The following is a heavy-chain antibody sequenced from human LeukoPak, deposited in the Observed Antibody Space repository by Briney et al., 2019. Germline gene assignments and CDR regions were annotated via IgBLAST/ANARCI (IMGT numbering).Heavy chain of an antibody. CDR3: ARDPSKGYSSSWYLGH. CDR2: ISYDGSNE. Sequence: GGSLRLSCAASGFIFSSYGMHWVRQAPGKGLEWVAVISYDGSNEYYADSVKGRFTISRDNSKNTLYMEVNSLRAEDTAVYSCARDPSKGYSSSWYLGHWGQGTLVTVS. J-gene: IGHJ4*02. CDR1: GFIFSSYG. D-gene: IGHD6-13*01. V-gene: IGHV3-30*03.